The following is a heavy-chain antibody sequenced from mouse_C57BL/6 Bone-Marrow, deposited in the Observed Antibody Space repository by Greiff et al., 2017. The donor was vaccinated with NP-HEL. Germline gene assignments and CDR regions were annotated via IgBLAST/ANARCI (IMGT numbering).Heavy chain of an antibody. CDR3: ARGYYGSSPPFAY. J-gene: IGHJ3*01. CDR1: GYAFSSSW. D-gene: IGHD1-1*01. CDR2: IYPGDGDT. Sequence: QVQLKQSGPELVKPGASVKISCKASGYAFSSSWMNWVKQRPGKGLEWIGRIYPGDGDTNYNGKFKGKATLTADKSSSTAYMQLSSLTSEDSAVYFCARGYYGSSPPFAYWGQGTLVTVSA. V-gene: IGHV1-82*01.